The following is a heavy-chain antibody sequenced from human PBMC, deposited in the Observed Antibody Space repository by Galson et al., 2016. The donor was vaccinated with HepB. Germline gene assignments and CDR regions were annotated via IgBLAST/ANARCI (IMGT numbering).Heavy chain of an antibody. CDR3: AETLFGVAIVSPPFDY. Sequence: SVKVSCKVSGGTFSGYSISWVRQAPGQGLQWMGGITPLFDTPTYSQKFQGRVTITADKSTTTANMDPVDTATYYCVHNRLAETLFGVAIVSPPFDYWGQGSLVTVSS. V-gene: IGHV1-69*06. J-gene: IGHJ4*02. CDR2: ITPLFDTP. CDR1: GGTFSGYS. D-gene: IGHD3-3*01.